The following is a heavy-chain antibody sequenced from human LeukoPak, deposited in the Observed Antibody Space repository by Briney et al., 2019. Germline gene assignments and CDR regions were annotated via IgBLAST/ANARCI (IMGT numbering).Heavy chain of an antibody. CDR2: INHSGST. J-gene: IGHJ4*02. V-gene: IGHV4-34*01. CDR3: ARIPNGLWSSGSYFDY. Sequence: SETLSLACAVYGGSFSGYYWSWIRQPPGKGLKWIGEINHSGSTNYNPSLKSRVTISVDTSKNQFSLKLSSVTAADTAVYYCARIPNGLWSSGSYFDYWGQGTLVTVSS. D-gene: IGHD2-8*01. CDR1: GGSFSGYY.